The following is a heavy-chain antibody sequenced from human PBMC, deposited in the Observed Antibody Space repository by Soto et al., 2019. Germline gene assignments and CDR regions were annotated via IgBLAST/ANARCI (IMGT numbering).Heavy chain of an antibody. CDR1: GYAFISFG. CDR2: ISPYNGNT. CDR3: ARPLDYYYYGMDV. Sequence: ASVKVSCKASGYAFISFGLIWVRQAPGQGLQWMGWISPYNGNTDYGQKFQGRVTMTTDTSSSTAYMELRSLRSDDTAIYYCARPLDYYYYGMDVWGQGTTVTVSS. J-gene: IGHJ6*02. V-gene: IGHV1-18*01.